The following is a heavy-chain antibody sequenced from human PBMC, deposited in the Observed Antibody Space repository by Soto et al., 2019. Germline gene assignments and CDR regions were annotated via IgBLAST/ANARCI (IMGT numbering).Heavy chain of an antibody. D-gene: IGHD1-1*01. CDR2: INHSGST. CDR3: ARGSPKYRTIDY. CDR1: GGSFSGYY. J-gene: IGHJ4*02. V-gene: IGHV4-34*01. Sequence: QVQLQQWGAGLLKPSETLSLTCAVYGGSFSGYYWSWIRQPPGKGLEWIGEINHSGSTNYNPSLTSRVTISVDTSKNQFSLKLSSVTAADTAVYYCARGSPKYRTIDYWGQGTLVTVSS.